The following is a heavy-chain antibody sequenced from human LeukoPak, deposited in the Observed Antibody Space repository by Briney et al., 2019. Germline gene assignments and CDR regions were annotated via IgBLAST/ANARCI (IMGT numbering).Heavy chain of an antibody. V-gene: IGHV4-39*01. Sequence: SETLSLTCTVSGGPISSSGYYWGWIRQPPGKGLEWTASIYYSGSTYYNPSLKSRVTISVDTSKNQLSLKLSSLTAADTAVYYCARHEYSGSYYGLSWFDPWGQGTLVTVSS. J-gene: IGHJ5*02. D-gene: IGHD1-26*01. CDR1: GGPISSSGYY. CDR3: ARHEYSGSYYGLSWFDP. CDR2: IYYSGST.